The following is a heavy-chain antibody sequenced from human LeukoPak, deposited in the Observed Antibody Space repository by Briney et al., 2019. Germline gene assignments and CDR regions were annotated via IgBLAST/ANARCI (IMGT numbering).Heavy chain of an antibody. CDR1: GFTFSSNW. CDR2: INSDGGAT. J-gene: IGHJ3*02. V-gene: IGHV3-74*01. Sequence: PGGSLRLSCAVSGFTFSSNWMNWVRQAPGKGLVWVSRINSDGGATSYADFVKGRFTISRDNAKDTLYLQMNSLRVEDTAVYYCARGRYPGGPFDIWGQGTRVTVSS. D-gene: IGHD2-15*01. CDR3: ARGRYPGGPFDI.